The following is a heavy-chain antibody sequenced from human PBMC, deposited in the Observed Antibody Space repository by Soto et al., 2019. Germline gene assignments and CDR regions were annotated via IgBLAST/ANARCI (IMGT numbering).Heavy chain of an antibody. CDR3: ARRGESSGYYGWDEGWFDP. CDR2: IYYSGST. Sequence: QVQLQESGPGLVKPSQTLSLTCTVSGGSISSGGYYWSWIRQHPGKGLEWIGYIYYSGSTYYNPSLKSRVTISVDTSKNQFSLKLSSVTAADTAVYYCARRGESSGYYGWDEGWFDPWGQGTLVTVSS. CDR1: GGSISSGGYY. V-gene: IGHV4-31*03. D-gene: IGHD3-22*01. J-gene: IGHJ5*02.